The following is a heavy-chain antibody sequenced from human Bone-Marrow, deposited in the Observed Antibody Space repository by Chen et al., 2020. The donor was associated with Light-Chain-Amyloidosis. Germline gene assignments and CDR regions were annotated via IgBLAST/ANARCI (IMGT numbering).Heavy chain of an antibody. V-gene: IGHV5-51*01. CDR2: IYPDESDA. CDR3: ARRRDGYNFDY. D-gene: IGHD5-12*01. J-gene: IGHJ4*02. CDR1: GYTFPNYW. Sequence: EVQLEQSGPEVKKPGESLKISSKGAGYTFPNYWIGWVRQMPGKGLEWMGVIYPDESDARYSPSFEGQVTISADKSITTAYLQWRSLKASDTAMYYCARRRDGYNFDYWGQGTLVTVSS.